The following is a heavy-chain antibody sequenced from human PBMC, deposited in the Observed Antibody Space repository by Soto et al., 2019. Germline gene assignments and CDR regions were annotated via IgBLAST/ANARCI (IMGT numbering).Heavy chain of an antibody. J-gene: IGHJ6*02. CDR3: ASYCSGGSCYPDEFYYYYGMDV. CDR1: GGSISSGGYY. D-gene: IGHD2-15*01. Sequence: NPSETLSLTCTVSGGSISSGGYYWSWIRQHPGKGLEWIGYIYYSGSTYYNPSLKSRVTISVDTSKNQFSLKLSSVTAADTAVYYCASYCSGGSCYPDEFYYYYGMDVWGQGTTVTVSS. V-gene: IGHV4-31*03. CDR2: IYYSGST.